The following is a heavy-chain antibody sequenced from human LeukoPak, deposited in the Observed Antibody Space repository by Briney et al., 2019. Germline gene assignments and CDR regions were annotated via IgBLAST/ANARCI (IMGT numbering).Heavy chain of an antibody. CDR1: GFNFRGYN. Sequence: PGGSLRLSCAASGFNFRGYNMNWVRQAPGKGLEWVSSMSTSSTYIYYADSIKGRFTISRDDARSLLYLQMDSLRAEDTAVYHCVRDLAFGFCNTTTCRYPFDSWGQGTLVTVSS. J-gene: IGHJ4*02. CDR2: MSTSSTYI. V-gene: IGHV3-21*06. CDR3: VRDLAFGFCNTTTCRYPFDS. D-gene: IGHD3-3*02.